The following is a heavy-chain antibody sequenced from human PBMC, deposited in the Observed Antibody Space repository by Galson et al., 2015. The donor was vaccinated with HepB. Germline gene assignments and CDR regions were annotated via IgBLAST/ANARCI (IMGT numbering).Heavy chain of an antibody. CDR2: ISSNGGST. V-gene: IGHV3-64D*06. J-gene: IGHJ5*02. D-gene: IGHD6-13*01. Sequence: SMRLSCAASGFTFSSYAMQWVRQAPGKGLEYVSAISSNGGSTYYADSVKVRFTISRDNSKNTLYLQMSSLRAEDTAVYYCVTYIPGIAAAGNWFDPWGQGTLVTVSS. CDR1: GFTFSSYA. CDR3: VTYIPGIAAAGNWFDP.